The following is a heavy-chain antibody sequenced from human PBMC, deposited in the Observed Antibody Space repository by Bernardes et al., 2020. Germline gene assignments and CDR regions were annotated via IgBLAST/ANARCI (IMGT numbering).Heavy chain of an antibody. CDR3: ARNRWELRGSFDV. D-gene: IGHD1-26*01. J-gene: IGHJ3*01. V-gene: IGHV3-72*01. Sequence: GGSLRLSCAASGFSFGDHYMDWVRQAPAKGLEWVGLSRNRANSYSTEYAAPVKGRFTISRDDSKNSLYLQMNSLKTEDTAVYYCARNRWELRGSFDVWGQGTMVTVSS. CDR2: SRNRANSYST. CDR1: GFSFGDHY.